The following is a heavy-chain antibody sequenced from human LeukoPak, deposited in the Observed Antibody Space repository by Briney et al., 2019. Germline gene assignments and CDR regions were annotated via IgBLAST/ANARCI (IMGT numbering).Heavy chain of an antibody. CDR2: ISGSGGST. D-gene: IGHD3-22*01. CDR3: ANGFSDSSGSA. V-gene: IGHV3-23*01. CDR1: GFTFSSYA. Sequence: PGGSLRLSCAASGFTFSSYAMSWARQAPGKGLEWVSAISGSGGSTYHADSVKGRFTISRDNSKNTLYLQMNSLRAEDTAVYYCANGFSDSSGSAWGQGTLVTVSS. J-gene: IGHJ5*02.